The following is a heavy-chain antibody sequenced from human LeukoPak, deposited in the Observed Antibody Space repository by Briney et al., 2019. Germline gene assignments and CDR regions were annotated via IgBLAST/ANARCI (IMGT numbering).Heavy chain of an antibody. CDR2: ISGSGGRK. CDR3: AKDSRPNYYDSSGYLPLRYYYYGMDV. Sequence: GGSLRFSCAAPGFTFSSYAMSWVRQVPGKGLEGLSAISGSGGRKYYADSVKGRFTISRDNSKNTLYLQMNSLRAEDTAVYYCAKDSRPNYYDSSGYLPLRYYYYGMDVWGQGTTVTVSS. J-gene: IGHJ6*02. CDR1: GFTFSSYA. V-gene: IGHV3-23*01. D-gene: IGHD3-22*01.